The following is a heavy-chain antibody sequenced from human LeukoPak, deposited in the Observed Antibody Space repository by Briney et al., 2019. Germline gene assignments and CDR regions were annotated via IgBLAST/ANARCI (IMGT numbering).Heavy chain of an antibody. D-gene: IGHD2-15*01. CDR3: AADDIVVMG. Sequence: ASVKVSCKASRFIFTSSAIQWVRQVRGQRLEWIGWIVVGSGNTNYAQKFHERVTITRDMSTRTAYMELSSLRSDDTAVYYCAADDIVVMGWGQGTLVTVSS. CDR1: RFIFTSSA. J-gene: IGHJ4*02. V-gene: IGHV1-58*02. CDR2: IVVGSGNT.